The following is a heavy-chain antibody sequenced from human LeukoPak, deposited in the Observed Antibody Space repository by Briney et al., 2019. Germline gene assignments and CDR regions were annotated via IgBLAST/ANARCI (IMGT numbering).Heavy chain of an antibody. CDR1: GFTFTDYY. V-gene: IGHV3-11*01. J-gene: IGHJ1*01. Sequence: GGSLRLSCAASGFTFTDYYMSWIRQAPGKGLEWVSYITNSGTTIYCADSVKGRFTISRDNAKNPLYLQMNSLRAEDTAVYYCARDGHYDILTGYFQDWGQGTLVTVSS. CDR2: ITNSGTTI. D-gene: IGHD3-9*01. CDR3: ARDGHYDILTGYFQD.